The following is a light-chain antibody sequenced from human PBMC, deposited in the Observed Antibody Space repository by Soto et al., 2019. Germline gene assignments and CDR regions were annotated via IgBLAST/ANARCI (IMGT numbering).Light chain of an antibody. J-gene: IGKJ4*01. CDR2: GAS. V-gene: IGKV3-15*01. CDR3: QQYKSWVT. Sequence: EILMTQSPATLSVSPGERATLSCRASQSVSSNLAWYQEKPGQAPRLLIYGASTRATDVPDRFSGSGSGTDFNLTISNLQPEDYAVYYCQQYKSWVTFGGGSKVEIK. CDR1: QSVSSN.